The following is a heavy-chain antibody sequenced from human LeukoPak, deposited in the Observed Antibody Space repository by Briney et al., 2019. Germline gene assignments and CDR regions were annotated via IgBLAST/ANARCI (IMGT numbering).Heavy chain of an antibody. CDR3: AKDMTPGVTTPRHGAFDI. Sequence: GGSLRLSCAASGFTFSSYAMHWVRQAPGKGLEWVAVISYDGSNKYYADSVKGRFTISRDNSKNTLYLQMNSLRAEDTAVYYCAKDMTPGVTTPRHGAFDIWGQGTRVTVSS. CDR2: ISYDGSNK. V-gene: IGHV3-30-3*01. J-gene: IGHJ3*02. CDR1: GFTFSSYA. D-gene: IGHD4-17*01.